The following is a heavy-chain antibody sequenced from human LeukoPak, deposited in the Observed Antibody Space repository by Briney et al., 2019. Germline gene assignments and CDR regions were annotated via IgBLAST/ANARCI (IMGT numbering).Heavy chain of an antibody. CDR1: GYTFTGYY. CDR3: VVTGATTSFDY. J-gene: IGHJ4*02. CDR2: INPNSGGT. D-gene: IGHD1-26*01. V-gene: IGHV1-2*02. Sequence: ASVQVSCKASGYTFTGYYMHWVRQPPGHGLEWMGWINPNSGGTNYAQKFQGRVTMTRDTSISTAYMELSRLRSDDTAVYYCVVTGATTSFDYWGQGTLVTVSS.